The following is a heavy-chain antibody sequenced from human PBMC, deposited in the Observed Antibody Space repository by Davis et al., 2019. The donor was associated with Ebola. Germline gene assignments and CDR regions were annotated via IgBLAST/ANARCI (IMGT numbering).Heavy chain of an antibody. CDR3: ARHWTSFLEWNWFDP. V-gene: IGHV4-59*05. J-gene: IGHJ5*02. Sequence: SETLSLTCTVSGGSISSYYWSWIRQPPGKGLEWIGSIYYSGSTYYNPSLKSRVTISVDTSKNQFSLKLSSVTAADTAVYYCARHWTSFLEWNWFDPWGQGTLVTVSS. CDR1: GGSISSYY. CDR2: IYYSGST. D-gene: IGHD3-3*02.